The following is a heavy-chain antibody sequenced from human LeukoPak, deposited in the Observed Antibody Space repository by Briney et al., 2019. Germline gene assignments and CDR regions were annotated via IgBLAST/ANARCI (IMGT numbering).Heavy chain of an antibody. V-gene: IGHV3-23*01. D-gene: IGHD1-1*01. CDR3: ARGVYWSLDY. Sequence: GGSLRLSCAISGFIFNTNGMNWVRQSPGKGLEWLATIAGGDESTNYADSVKGRFAISRDNSKNTVFLHMNSLRVEDTAVYYCARGVYWSLDYWGQGTPVTVSS. CDR1: GFIFNTNG. J-gene: IGHJ4*02. CDR2: IAGGDEST.